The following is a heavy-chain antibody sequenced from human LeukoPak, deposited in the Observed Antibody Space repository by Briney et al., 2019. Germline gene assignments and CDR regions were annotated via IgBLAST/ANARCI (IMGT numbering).Heavy chain of an antibody. Sequence: ASVKVSCKASGYTFTGYYMHWVRQAPGQGLEWMGWINPNSGGTNYAQKFQGRVTMTRDTSISTAYMELSRLRYDDTAVYYCARGRGLMITFGGVIEGGYFDYWGQGTLVTVSS. CDR3: ARGRGLMITFGGVIEGGYFDY. V-gene: IGHV1-2*02. CDR2: INPNSGGT. CDR1: GYTFTGYY. D-gene: IGHD3-16*02. J-gene: IGHJ4*02.